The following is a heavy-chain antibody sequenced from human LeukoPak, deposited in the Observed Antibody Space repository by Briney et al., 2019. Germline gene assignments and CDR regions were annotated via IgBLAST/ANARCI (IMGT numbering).Heavy chain of an antibody. D-gene: IGHD5-12*01. J-gene: IGHJ4*02. CDR3: ATDGLRYSGYDGYDY. CDR1: GYTFTSYG. CDR2: ISAYNGNT. V-gene: IGHV1-18*01. Sequence: ASVKVSCTASGYTFTSYGISWVRQAPGQGLEWMGWISAYNGNTNYAQKLQGRVTMTTDTSTSTAYMELRSLRSDDTAVYYCATDGLRYSGYDGYDYWGQGTLVTVSS.